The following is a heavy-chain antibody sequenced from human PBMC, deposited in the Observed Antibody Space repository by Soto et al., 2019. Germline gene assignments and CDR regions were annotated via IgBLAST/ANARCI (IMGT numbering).Heavy chain of an antibody. J-gene: IGHJ4*02. Sequence: EVQLLESGGGLVQPGGSLRLSCAASGFTFSSFAMSWVRQAPGKGLEWVSAISGAGNSASHANSVQGRFIISRDNSKNTLLLQMGSLRAEDTATYSGAKNGCGYTSCQVVDHWGQGTLVTVSS. V-gene: IGHV3-23*01. CDR2: ISGAGNSA. D-gene: IGHD3-22*01. CDR1: GFTFSSFA. CDR3: AKNGCGYTSCQVVDH.